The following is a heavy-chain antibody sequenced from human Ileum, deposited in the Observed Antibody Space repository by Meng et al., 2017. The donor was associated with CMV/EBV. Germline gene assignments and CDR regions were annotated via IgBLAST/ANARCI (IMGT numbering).Heavy chain of an antibody. CDR1: FTFSSYS. CDR3: ARGNYDFWSGSRGWFDP. V-gene: IGHV3-21*01. D-gene: IGHD3-3*01. Sequence: FTFSSYSMNWVRQAPGKGLEWVSSISSSSSYIYYADSVKGRFTISRDNAKNSLYLQMNSLRAEDTAVYYCARGNYDFWSGSRGWFDPWGQGTLVTVSS. CDR2: ISSSSSYI. J-gene: IGHJ5*02.